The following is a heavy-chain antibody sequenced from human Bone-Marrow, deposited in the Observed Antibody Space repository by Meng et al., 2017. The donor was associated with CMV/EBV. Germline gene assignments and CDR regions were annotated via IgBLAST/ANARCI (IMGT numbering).Heavy chain of an antibody. CDR1: GFSLSTSGMR. Sequence: SGPTLVKPTQTLTLTCTFSGFSLSTSGMRVSWIRQPPGKALEWPARIDWDDDKFYSTSLKTRLTISKDTSKNQVVLTMTNMDPVDTATYYCARIPRAGYYDSSGYDYFDYWGQGTLVTVSS. CDR3: ARIPRAGYYDSSGYDYFDY. D-gene: IGHD3-22*01. V-gene: IGHV2-70D*14. CDR2: IDWDDDK. J-gene: IGHJ4*02.